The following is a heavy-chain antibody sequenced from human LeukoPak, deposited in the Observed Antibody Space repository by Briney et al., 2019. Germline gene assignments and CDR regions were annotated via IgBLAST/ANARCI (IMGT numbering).Heavy chain of an antibody. D-gene: IGHD1-26*01. CDR3: AREGVGATGYYYYGMDV. CDR1: GFTVSSNY. Sequence: GGSLRLSYAASGFTVSSNYMSWVRQAPGKGLEWVSVIYSGGSTYYADSVKGRFTISRHNSKNTLYLQMNSLRAEDTAVYYCAREGVGATGYYYYGMDVWGQGTTVTVSS. CDR2: IYSGGST. J-gene: IGHJ6*02. V-gene: IGHV3-53*04.